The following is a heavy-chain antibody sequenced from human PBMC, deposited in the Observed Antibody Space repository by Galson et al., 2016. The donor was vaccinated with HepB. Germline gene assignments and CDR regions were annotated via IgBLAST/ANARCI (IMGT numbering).Heavy chain of an antibody. Sequence: SLRLSCAASGFTFSDYWIHWVRQAPGKGLQWVSCIYTDGSGTNYADSVKGRFTTSRDNARKTAYLQMNSLTAEDAAVYYCARDPWAGYCSGNNCFGADFWGQGTRVTVSS. CDR2: IYTDGSGT. J-gene: IGHJ4*02. CDR1: GFTFSDYW. CDR3: ARDPWAGYCSGNNCFGADF. D-gene: IGHD2-15*01. V-gene: IGHV3-74*01.